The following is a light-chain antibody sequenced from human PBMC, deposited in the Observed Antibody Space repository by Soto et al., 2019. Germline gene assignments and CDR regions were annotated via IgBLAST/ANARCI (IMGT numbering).Light chain of an antibody. Sequence: EIVMTQSPATLSVSPGERATLSCRASQSVSSYLAWYQQKPGQAPRLLIYSASTRATGIPARFSGSGSVTEFILTISSLQSEDFAVYYCQQYSKWPLTFGGGTKVDIK. CDR1: QSVSSY. CDR2: SAS. J-gene: IGKJ4*01. V-gene: IGKV3-15*01. CDR3: QQYSKWPLT.